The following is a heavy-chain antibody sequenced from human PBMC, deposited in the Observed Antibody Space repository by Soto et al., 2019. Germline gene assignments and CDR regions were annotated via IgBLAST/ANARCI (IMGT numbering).Heavy chain of an antibody. Sequence: SETLSLTCTVSGGFISSYYWSWIRQPPGKGLEWIGYIYYSGSTNYNPSLKSRVTISVDTSKNQFSLKLSSVTAADTAVYYCARGSWAKIVVTPFDYWGQGTLVTVSS. CDR3: ARGSWAKIVVTPFDY. J-gene: IGHJ4*02. CDR2: IYYSGST. CDR1: GGFISSYY. D-gene: IGHD2-15*01. V-gene: IGHV4-59*01.